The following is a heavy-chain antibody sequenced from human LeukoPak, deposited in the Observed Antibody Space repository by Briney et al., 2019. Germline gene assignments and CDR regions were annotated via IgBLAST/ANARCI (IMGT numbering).Heavy chain of an antibody. Sequence: GGSLRLSCAASGFTFSSYSMNWVRQAPGKGLEWVSSISSSSSYIYYADSVKGRFTISRDNAKNSLYLQMNSLRAEDTAVYYCARDRVVVAATSYYYGMDVWGQGTTVTASS. CDR1: GFTFSSYS. CDR3: ARDRVVVAATSYYYGMDV. V-gene: IGHV3-21*01. D-gene: IGHD2-15*01. CDR2: ISSSSSYI. J-gene: IGHJ6*02.